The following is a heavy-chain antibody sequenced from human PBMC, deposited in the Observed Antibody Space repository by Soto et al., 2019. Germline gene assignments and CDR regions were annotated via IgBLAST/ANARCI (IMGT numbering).Heavy chain of an antibody. CDR3: ARDLGYCSSTSCYGWFDP. D-gene: IGHD2-2*01. J-gene: IGHJ5*02. CDR1: GYTFTSYY. Sequence: ASLKVSCKASGYTFTSYYMHWVRQTPGQGLEWMGIINPSGGSTSYAQKFQGRVTMTRDTSTSTVYMELSSLRSEDTAVYYCARDLGYCSSTSCYGWFDPWGQGTLVTVSS. CDR2: INPSGGST. V-gene: IGHV1-46*01.